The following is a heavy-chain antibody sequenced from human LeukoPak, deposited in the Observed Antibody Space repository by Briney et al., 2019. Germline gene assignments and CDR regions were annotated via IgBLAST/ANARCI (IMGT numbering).Heavy chain of an antibody. Sequence: PGGSLRLSCAVSGFTFDDYDMHWVRQAPGKGLEWVSGISWNSGSIGYADSVKGRFTISRDNAKNTLYLQMNSLRAEDTAVYYCAKDRDYWGQGTLVTVSS. CDR3: AKDRDY. CDR2: ISWNSGSI. J-gene: IGHJ4*02. CDR1: GFTFDDYD. V-gene: IGHV3-9*01.